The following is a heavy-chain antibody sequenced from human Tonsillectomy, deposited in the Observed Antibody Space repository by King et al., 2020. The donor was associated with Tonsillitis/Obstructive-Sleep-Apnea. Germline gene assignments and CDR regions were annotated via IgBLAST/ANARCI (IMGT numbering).Heavy chain of an antibody. V-gene: IGHV1-18*01. CDR3: AAYYYRSGSYAPYSFYY. CDR2: ISAYNGNT. D-gene: IGHD3-10*01. J-gene: IGHJ4*02. CDR1: GYTFTSYG. Sequence: QLVQSGAEVKKPGASVKVSCKASGYTFTSYGISWVRQAPGQGLEWMGWISAYNGNTNYAQKLQGRVTMTTDTSTSKAYMELRSLRSDDTAVYYCAAYYYRSGSYAPYSFYYWGQGTLVTVSS.